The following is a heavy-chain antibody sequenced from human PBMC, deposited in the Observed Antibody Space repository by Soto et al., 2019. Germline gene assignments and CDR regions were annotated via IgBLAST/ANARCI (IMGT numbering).Heavy chain of an antibody. D-gene: IGHD3-9*01. Sequence: GSSVKVSCKASGGTFSSYAISWVRQAPGQGLEWMGGIIPIFGTANYAQKFQGRVTITADESTSTAYMELRSLRSADTAVYYCARDGPLVNPYYYYGMAVWGQAPTVTVS. J-gene: IGHJ6*02. CDR2: IIPIFGTA. V-gene: IGHV1-69*13. CDR3: ARDGPLVNPYYYYGMAV. CDR1: GGTFSSYA.